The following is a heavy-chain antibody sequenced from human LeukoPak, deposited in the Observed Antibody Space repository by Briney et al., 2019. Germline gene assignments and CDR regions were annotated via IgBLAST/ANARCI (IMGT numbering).Heavy chain of an antibody. CDR2: ISYDGTNK. Sequence: GGSLRLSCAASGFTFNRYTIHWVRQAPGKGLEWVAVISYDGTNKYYADSVKGRFTISRDNSKNTLYLQMNSLRAEDTAMYYCAKNTGTYDGLIDSWGQGTLVTVSS. CDR1: GFTFNRYT. V-gene: IGHV3-30-3*01. J-gene: IGHJ4*02. CDR3: AKNTGTYDGLIDS. D-gene: IGHD1-26*01.